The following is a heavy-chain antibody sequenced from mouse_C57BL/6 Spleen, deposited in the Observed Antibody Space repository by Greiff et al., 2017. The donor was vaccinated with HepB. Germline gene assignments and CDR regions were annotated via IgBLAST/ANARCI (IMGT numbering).Heavy chain of an antibody. V-gene: IGHV1-69*01. CDR2: IDPSDSYT. CDR3: ASPGYGNYDAMDY. D-gene: IGHD2-1*01. CDR1: GYTFPSYW. J-gene: IGHJ4*01. Sequence: QVQLQQPGAELVMPGASVKLSCKASGYTFPSYWMHWVKQRPGQGLEWIGEIDPSDSYTNYNQKFKGKSTLTVDKSSSTAYMQLSSLTSEDSAVYYCASPGYGNYDAMDYWGQGTSVTVSS.